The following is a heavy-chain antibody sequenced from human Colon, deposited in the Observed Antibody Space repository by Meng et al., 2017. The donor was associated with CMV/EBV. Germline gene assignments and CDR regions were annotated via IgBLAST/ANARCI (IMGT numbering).Heavy chain of an antibody. CDR2: IYTGGNT. D-gene: IGHD3-3*01. CDR3: ARASCGSRSCTRGDFWSGYHFDY. V-gene: IGHV3-53*01. J-gene: IGHJ4*02. CDR1: GFGVGTNH. Sequence: GGSLRLSCAASGFGVGTNHMTWVRQAPGKGLEWVSVIYTGGNTYYADSVRGRFTISRDSAKNAVHLEMNDLRAEDTAIFYCARASCGSRSCTRGDFWSGYHFDYWGQGTLVTVS.